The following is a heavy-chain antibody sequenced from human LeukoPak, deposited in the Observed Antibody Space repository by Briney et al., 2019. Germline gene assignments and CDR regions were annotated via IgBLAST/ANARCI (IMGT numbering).Heavy chain of an antibody. J-gene: IGHJ4*02. CDR1: GFAFSSYW. D-gene: IGHD6-19*01. Sequence: GGSLRLSCAGSGFAFSSYWMHWVRQAPGKGLVWVSRINSDGSSTSYADSVKGRFTISRDNAKNTLYLQMNSLRAEDTAVYYCARERYSSGWYYGYWGQGTLVTVSS. CDR3: ARERYSSGWYYGY. CDR2: INSDGSST. V-gene: IGHV3-74*01.